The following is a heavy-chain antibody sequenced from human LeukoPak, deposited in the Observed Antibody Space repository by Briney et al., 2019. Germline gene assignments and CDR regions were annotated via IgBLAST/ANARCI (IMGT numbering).Heavy chain of an antibody. CDR3: ARCYYYYMDV. J-gene: IGHJ6*03. Sequence: SETLSLTCTVSGGSISSSSYYWGWIRQPPGKGLEWIGSIYYSGSTYYNPSLKSRVTISVDTSKNQFSLKLSSVAAADTAVYYCARCYYYYMDVWGKGTTVTISS. V-gene: IGHV4-39*07. CDR1: GGSISSSSYY. CDR2: IYYSGST.